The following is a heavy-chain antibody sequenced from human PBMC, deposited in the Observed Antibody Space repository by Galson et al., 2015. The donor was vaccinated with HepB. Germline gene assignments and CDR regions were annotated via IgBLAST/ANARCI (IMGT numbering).Heavy chain of an antibody. V-gene: IGHV3-30*18. Sequence: SLRLSCAASGFSFRSYGMHWVRQAPGKGLEWVAVMSYDGSKKYYADSVKGRFTISRDNSKDTLYLQMNSLRAEDTAVYYCAKAFVVLYGMDVWGQGTTVTVSS. CDR2: MSYDGSKK. J-gene: IGHJ6*02. CDR1: GFSFRSYG. CDR3: AKAFVVLYGMDV. D-gene: IGHD2-2*01.